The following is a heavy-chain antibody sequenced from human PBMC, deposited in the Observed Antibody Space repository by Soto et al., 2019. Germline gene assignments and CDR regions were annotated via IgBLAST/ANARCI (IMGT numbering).Heavy chain of an antibody. Sequence: SETLSLTCAVSGVSIHNSHSFWGWIRQPPGKGLEFIGSVYHSGGSYYNPSLKGRATISVDTSNNQISLRVNSVTATATAVDYCGVFVEAAARHSDFDSWGQGTRVTVSS. D-gene: IGHD2-15*01. V-gene: IGHV4-39*07. CDR2: VYHSGGS. CDR3: GVFVEAAARHSDFDS. CDR1: GVSIHNSHSF. J-gene: IGHJ5*01.